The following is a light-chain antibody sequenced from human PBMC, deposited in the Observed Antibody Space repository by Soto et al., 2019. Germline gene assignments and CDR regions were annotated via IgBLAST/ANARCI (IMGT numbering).Light chain of an antibody. CDR2: AAS. Sequence: DIQMTQSPSSVSASVGDRVTITYRASQDISSWLAWYQQKPGKAPNLLIYAASSLQSGVPSRFSGSGSGTDFTLTINSLQPEDIATYYCQQTNSFPRTFGQGTKVDIK. J-gene: IGKJ1*01. V-gene: IGKV1-12*01. CDR3: QQTNSFPRT. CDR1: QDISSW.